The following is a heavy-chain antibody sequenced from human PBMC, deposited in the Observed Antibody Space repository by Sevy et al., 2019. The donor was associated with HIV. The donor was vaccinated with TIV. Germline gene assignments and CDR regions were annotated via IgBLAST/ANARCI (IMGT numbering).Heavy chain of an antibody. V-gene: IGHV4-59*01. J-gene: IGHJ4*02. D-gene: IGHD3-22*01. CDR1: GGSISSYY. CDR2: IHSSGGT. CDR3: ARRGSTYYYDSSAFDY. Sequence: SETLSLTCTVSGGSISSYYWSWIRQPPGKGLEWIGYIHSSGGTNYNPSLESRVTISVDTSKNHFSLKLNSVTGADTAVYFCARRGSTYYYDSSAFDYWGQGTLVTVSS.